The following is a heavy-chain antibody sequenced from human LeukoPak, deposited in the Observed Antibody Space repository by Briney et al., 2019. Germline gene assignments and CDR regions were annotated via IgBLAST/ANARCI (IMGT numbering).Heavy chain of an antibody. CDR2: VDHTGST. J-gene: IGHJ4*02. V-gene: IGHV4-59*01. CDR3: ARSEINDYSKY. Sequence: SETLSLTCSVSDDSITMYYWTWIRQPPGKGLEWIGYVDHTGSTNFNPSLNGRVSISRDTTKNLFSLRLRSVTAADTAVYFCARSEINDYSKYWGQGILVIVSS. D-gene: IGHD4-11*01. CDR1: DDSITMYY.